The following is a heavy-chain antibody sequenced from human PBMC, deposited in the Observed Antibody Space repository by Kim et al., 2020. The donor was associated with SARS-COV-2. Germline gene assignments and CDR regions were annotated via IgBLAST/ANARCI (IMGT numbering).Heavy chain of an antibody. Sequence: NYAQKFQGRVTITADESTSTAYMELSSLRSEDTAVYYCARGRHGSPWFDYWGQGTLVTVSS. CDR3: ARGRHGSPWFDY. D-gene: IGHD6-13*01. V-gene: IGHV1-69*01. J-gene: IGHJ4*02.